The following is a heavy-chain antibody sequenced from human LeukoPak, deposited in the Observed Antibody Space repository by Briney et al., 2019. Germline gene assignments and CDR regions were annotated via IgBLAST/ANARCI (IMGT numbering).Heavy chain of an antibody. CDR1: GGSFSGYY. CDR3: ARGYSGYVMRGFFDY. J-gene: IGHJ4*02. D-gene: IGHD5-12*01. CDR2: INHSGST. Sequence: SETLSLTCAVYGGSFSGYYWSWIRQPPGKGLEWIGEINHSGSTNYNPSLKSRVTISVDTSKNQFSLKLSSVTAADTAVYYCARGYSGYVMRGFFDYWGQGTLVTVSS. V-gene: IGHV4-34*01.